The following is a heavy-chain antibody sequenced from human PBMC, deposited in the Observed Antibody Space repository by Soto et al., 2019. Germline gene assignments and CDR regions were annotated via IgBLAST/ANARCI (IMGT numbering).Heavy chain of an antibody. J-gene: IGHJ4*02. CDR2: AFHTGGT. D-gene: IGHD3-10*01. Sequence: LALTCAVSGGSISSINWWNWVRQAPGKGLEWIGEAFHTGGTNYNPSLKSRLTMLIDKSKNSFSLSLSSVTVADTAVYYCARKEYGSGHYEFWGQGIQVTVSS. CDR3: ARKEYGSGHYEF. CDR1: GGSISSINW. V-gene: IGHV4-4*02.